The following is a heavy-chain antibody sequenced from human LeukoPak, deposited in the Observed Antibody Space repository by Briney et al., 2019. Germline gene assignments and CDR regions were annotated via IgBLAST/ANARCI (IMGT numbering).Heavy chain of an antibody. CDR3: AREGAIVGNAFDL. Sequence: PGGSLRLSCAASGFTFSSYAMSWVRQAPGKGLEWVAMISYDESNQYYVDSVKGRFTISRDNSKKSLYLQMNGLRPDDTALYYCAREGAIVGNAFDLWGLGTMVIVSS. CDR1: GFTFSSYA. V-gene: IGHV3-30-3*01. D-gene: IGHD3-16*02. J-gene: IGHJ3*01. CDR2: ISYDESNQ.